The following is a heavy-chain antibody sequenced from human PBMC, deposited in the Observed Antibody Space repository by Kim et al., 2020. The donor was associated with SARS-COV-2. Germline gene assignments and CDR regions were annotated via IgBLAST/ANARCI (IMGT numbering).Heavy chain of an antibody. J-gene: IGHJ4*02. V-gene: IGHV3-30*18. CDR1: GFSFRNNA. CDR2: ISYDGTRY. Sequence: GGSLRLSCAASGFSFRNNAMYWVRQAPGKGLEWVATISYDGTRYSHADSVKGRFTISRDNSKDTLYLQMNSLRIEDTAVYHCAKDLPHGGWFYLEYWGQGTLVTVSS. D-gene: IGHD6-19*01. CDR3: AKDLPHGGWFYLEY.